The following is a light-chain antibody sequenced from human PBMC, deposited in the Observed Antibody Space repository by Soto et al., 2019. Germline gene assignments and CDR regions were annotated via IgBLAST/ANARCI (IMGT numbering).Light chain of an antibody. J-gene: IGKJ1*01. CDR1: QSFSSY. CDR3: QHGNSPET. Sequence: DIQLTQSPSSLSASVGDGVTIPCRASQSFSSYVSRYQQKPGKAPKLLIYAASSLQSGLQRRCSGRRATTYITLTISLEPDEDSAYYYRQHGNSPETFGQGTKVDIK. V-gene: IGKV1-39*01. CDR2: AAS.